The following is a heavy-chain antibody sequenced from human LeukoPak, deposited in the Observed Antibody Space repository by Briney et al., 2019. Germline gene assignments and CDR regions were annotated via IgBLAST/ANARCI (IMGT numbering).Heavy chain of an antibody. CDR2: ISWNSDTI. Sequence: PGGSLRLSCAASGFTFSSHGMNWVRQAPGKGLEWVSGISWNSDTIGYVDSVKGRVTISRDNAKNSLYLQMNSLRAEDTAVYYCARVFGAGYSDYWGQGTLVTVSS. CDR1: GFTFSSHG. J-gene: IGHJ4*02. CDR3: ARVFGAGYSDY. D-gene: IGHD4/OR15-4a*01. V-gene: IGHV3-48*04.